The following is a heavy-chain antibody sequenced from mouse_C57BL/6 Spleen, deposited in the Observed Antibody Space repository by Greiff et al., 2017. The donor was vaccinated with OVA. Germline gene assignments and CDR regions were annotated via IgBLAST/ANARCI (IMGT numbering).Heavy chain of an antibody. CDR1: YTFTDYYM. V-gene: IGHV1-83*01. CDR2: YPGSGNTY. D-gene: IGHD1-1*01. Sequence: VQLQQSGPELVKPGASVKMSCKASGYTFTDYYMHWVKQKPGKGLEWIGEIYPGSGNTYYNEKFKSKATLTVDTSSSTAYMQLSSLTSEDSAVYYCARSKVITVPLLDVWGTGTTVTVSS. J-gene: IGHJ1*03. CDR3: RSKVITVPLLDV.